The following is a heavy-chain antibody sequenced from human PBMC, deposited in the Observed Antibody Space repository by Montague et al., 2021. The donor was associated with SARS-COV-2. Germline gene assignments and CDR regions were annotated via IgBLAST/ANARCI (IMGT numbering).Heavy chain of an antibody. J-gene: IGHJ6*03. Sequence: SETLSLTCAVYGGSFSDYYWSWFRQPPGKGLVRIGEINHSGSTNYNPPLKSRVTISVDTSKNQFSLKLRSVTAADTAVYYCARFLRRVVPAATGHWEKNYYDYYMDVWGKGTTVTVSS. CDR2: INHSGST. CDR1: GGSFSDYY. CDR3: ARFLRRVVPAATGHWEKNYYDYYMDV. D-gene: IGHD2-2*01. V-gene: IGHV4-34*01.